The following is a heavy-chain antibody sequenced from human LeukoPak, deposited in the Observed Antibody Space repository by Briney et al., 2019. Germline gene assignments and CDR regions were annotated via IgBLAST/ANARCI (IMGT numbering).Heavy chain of an antibody. V-gene: IGHV4-39*02. CDR1: GGPISSSSYY. J-gene: IGHJ3*02. CDR2: IYYSGSS. D-gene: IGHD4-17*01. CDR3: AGDYGDYEGVSDI. Sequence: SDTLSLTCTVSGGPISSSSYYWGWIPKPPGKGLEGIGSIYYSGSSYNNPSLKSRVTISVDTSKNYFSLKMSPVTAADTAVYYCAGDYGDYEGVSDIWGQGTKVTVSS.